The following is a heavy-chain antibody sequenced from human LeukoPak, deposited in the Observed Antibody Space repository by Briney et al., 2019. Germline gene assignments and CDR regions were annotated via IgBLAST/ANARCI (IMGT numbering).Heavy chain of an antibody. D-gene: IGHD3-10*01. CDR2: IYNSGNT. V-gene: IGHV4-61*05. Sequence: SETLSLTCTVSGDSISSSTYYWGWIRQPPGKGLEWIGYIYNSGNTNYNSSLKSRITISVDTSKNQFSLKLSSVTAADAAVYYCARGPDRGVTNWGQGTLVTVSS. CDR1: GDSISSSTYY. J-gene: IGHJ4*02. CDR3: ARGPDRGVTN.